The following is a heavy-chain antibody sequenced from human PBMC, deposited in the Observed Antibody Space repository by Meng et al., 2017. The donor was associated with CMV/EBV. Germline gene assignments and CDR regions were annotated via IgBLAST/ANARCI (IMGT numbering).Heavy chain of an antibody. CDR2: IYWNDDK. CDR3: AHRQDDILTGYDSVLAFDI. Sequence: SGPTLMKPTQTLTLTCTFSGFSLSTSGVGVGWIRQPPGKALEWLALIYWNDDKRYSPSLKSRLTITKDTSKNQVVLTMTNMDPVDTATYYRAHRQDDILTGYDSVLAFDIWGQGTMVTVSS. CDR1: GFSLSTSGVG. D-gene: IGHD3-9*01. V-gene: IGHV2-5*01. J-gene: IGHJ3*02.